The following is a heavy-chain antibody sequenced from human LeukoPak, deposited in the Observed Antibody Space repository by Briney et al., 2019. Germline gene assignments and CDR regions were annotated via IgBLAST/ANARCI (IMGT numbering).Heavy chain of an antibody. CDR3: AKDDRWLQFCC. J-gene: IGHJ4*02. D-gene: IGHD5-24*01. Sequence: GGSLRLSCAASGFTFSSYGLSWVRQAPGKGLEWVSGIIPSGHTTYYADSVRGRFTISRDNSRNTLYLQMNSLRAEDTAVYYCAKDDRWLQFCCWGQGTLVTVSA. CDR2: IIPSGHTT. V-gene: IGHV3-23*01. CDR1: GFTFSSYG.